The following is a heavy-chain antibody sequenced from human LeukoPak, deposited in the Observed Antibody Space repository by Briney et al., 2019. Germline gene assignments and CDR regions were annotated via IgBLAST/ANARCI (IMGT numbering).Heavy chain of an antibody. Sequence: GGSLRLSCAASGFTFSSYAMSWVRQAPGKGLEWVSAISGSGGSTYYADSVKGRFTISRDNSKNTLYLQMNSLRAEDTAVYYCAKEGRYYDSSGYYYERKAVFDYWGQGTLVTVSS. CDR2: ISGSGGST. D-gene: IGHD3-22*01. J-gene: IGHJ4*02. CDR3: AKEGRYYDSSGYYYERKAVFDY. V-gene: IGHV3-23*01. CDR1: GFTFSSYA.